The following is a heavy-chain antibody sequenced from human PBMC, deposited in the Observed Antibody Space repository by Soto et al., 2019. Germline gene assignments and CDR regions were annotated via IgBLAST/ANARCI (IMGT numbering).Heavy chain of an antibody. V-gene: IGHV3-7*01. J-gene: IGHJ3*02. CDR3: ARDSSSWRDAFDI. CDR1: GFTFSGYW. CDR2: IKQDGSEK. D-gene: IGHD6-13*01. Sequence: GGSLRLSYGASGFTFSGYWMSWGRQAPGKGLEWVANIKQDGSEKYYVDSVKGRFTISRDNAKNSLYLQMNSLRAEDTAVYYCARDSSSWRDAFDIWGQGTMVTVS.